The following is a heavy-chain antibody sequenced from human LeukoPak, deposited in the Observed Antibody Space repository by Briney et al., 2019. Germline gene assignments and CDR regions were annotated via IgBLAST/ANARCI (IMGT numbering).Heavy chain of an antibody. D-gene: IGHD6-13*01. CDR2: VSAYSGNT. CDR3: AREGEGYSSRPFDP. J-gene: IGHJ5*02. V-gene: IGHV1-18*01. Sequence: ASVKVSCKASGYTFTSYGISWVRQAPGQGLEWMGWVSAYSGNTNYAQKLQGRVTMTTDTSTSTAYMELRSLRSDDTAVYYCAREGEGYSSRPFDPWGQGTLVTVSS. CDR1: GYTFTSYG.